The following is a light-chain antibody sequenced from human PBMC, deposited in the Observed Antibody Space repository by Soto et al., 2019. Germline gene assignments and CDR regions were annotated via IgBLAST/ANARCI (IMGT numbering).Light chain of an antibody. J-gene: IGKJ4*01. V-gene: IGKV3-11*01. Sequence: EVVLTQSPATLSLSPGERATLSCRASQNVDSFFAWYQQKAGPAPRLLIYDTYKRATGVPARFAGSGSGTDFTLTIGSLLPEDFAVYYCQYRFFFGGGTKVEIK. CDR3: QYRFF. CDR2: DTY. CDR1: QNVDSF.